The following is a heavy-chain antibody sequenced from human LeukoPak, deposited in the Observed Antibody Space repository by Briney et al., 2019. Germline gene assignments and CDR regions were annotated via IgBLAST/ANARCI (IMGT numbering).Heavy chain of an antibody. Sequence: GASLRLSCAASGFTIDSSAMSWVRQAPGKGLEWVSVITGSGGSTYYADSVKGRFTISRDTSNNTLYLQMNSQRADDTAVYYCAKLTTTWGQGTLVTVSP. D-gene: IGHD4-17*01. CDR2: ITGSGGST. CDR1: GFTIDSSA. CDR3: AKLTTT. J-gene: IGHJ5*02. V-gene: IGHV3-23*01.